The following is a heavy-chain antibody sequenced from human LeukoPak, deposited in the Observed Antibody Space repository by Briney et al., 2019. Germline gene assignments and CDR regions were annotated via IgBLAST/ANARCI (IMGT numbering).Heavy chain of an antibody. CDR2: INPNSGVT. CDR3: ARALPPTYNLNSPDNWFDP. Sequence: ASVKVSCKASEYTFTGYYMNWVRQAPGQGLEWMGWINPNSGVTIYAQKFQGRVTMTRDTSISTAYMELSRLRSDDTALYYCARALPPTYNLNSPDNWFDPWGQGTLVTVSS. D-gene: IGHD1-20*01. CDR1: EYTFTGYY. V-gene: IGHV1-2*02. J-gene: IGHJ5*02.